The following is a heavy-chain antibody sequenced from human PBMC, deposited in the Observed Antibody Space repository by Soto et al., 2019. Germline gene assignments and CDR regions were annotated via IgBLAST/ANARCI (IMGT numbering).Heavy chain of an antibody. J-gene: IGHJ6*02. V-gene: IGHV1-69*12. Sequence: QVQLVQSGAEVKKPGSSVKVSCNASGGTFSSYAISWVRQAPGQGLEWMGGIIPILGTANYAQKCQGRVTINADEATRTAYMELSSLRSEDTAVYYCARRPRTGGYYYGMDVWGPGTTVTVSS. CDR3: ARRPRTGGYYYGMDV. CDR1: GGTFSSYA. CDR2: IIPILGTA.